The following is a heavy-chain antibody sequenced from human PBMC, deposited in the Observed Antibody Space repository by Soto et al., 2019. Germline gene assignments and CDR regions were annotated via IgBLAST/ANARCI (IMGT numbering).Heavy chain of an antibody. CDR2: IIPTFGTA. CDR1: GGTFSSYA. J-gene: IGHJ5*02. V-gene: IGHV1-69*12. Sequence: QVQLVQSGAEVKKPGSSVKVSCKASGGTFSSYAISWVRQAPGQGLEWMGRIIPTFGTANYAQKFQGRVTITADESRSTAYMELSSLRSEDTAVYYCARTAVVGARWDWFDPWGQGTLVTVSS. CDR3: ARTAVVGARWDWFDP. D-gene: IGHD1-26*01.